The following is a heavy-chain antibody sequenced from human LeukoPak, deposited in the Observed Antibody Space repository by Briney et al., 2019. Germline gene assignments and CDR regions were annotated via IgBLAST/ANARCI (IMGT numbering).Heavy chain of an antibody. V-gene: IGHV4-59*08. J-gene: IGHJ4*02. CDR1: GGSISIYY. CDR2: IDYSGST. CDR3: ARLASGSYGPLTPFDY. Sequence: SETLSPTCTVSGGSISIYYWNWIRQPPGKGLEWIGYIDYSGSTNYNPSLKSRVTISVDTSKNQFSLRLSSVTAADTAVYYSARLASGSYGPLTPFDYWGQGTLVTVSS. D-gene: IGHD1-26*01.